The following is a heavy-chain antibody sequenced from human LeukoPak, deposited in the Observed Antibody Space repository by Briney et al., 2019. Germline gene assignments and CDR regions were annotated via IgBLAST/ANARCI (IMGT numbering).Heavy chain of an antibody. Sequence: GGSLRLSCAASGFTVSSNYMSWVRQAPGKGLEWVSVIYSGGSTYYADSGKGRFTISRDNSKNTLYLQMNSLRAEDTAVYYCARHSYGSGSYYNVPYYYYGMDVWGQGTTVTVSS. V-gene: IGHV3-53*01. CDR3: ARHSYGSGSYYNVPYYYYGMDV. CDR2: IYSGGST. J-gene: IGHJ6*02. D-gene: IGHD3-10*01. CDR1: GFTVSSNY.